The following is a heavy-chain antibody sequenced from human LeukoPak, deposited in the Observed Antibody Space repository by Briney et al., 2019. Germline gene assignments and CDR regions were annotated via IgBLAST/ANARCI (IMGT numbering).Heavy chain of an antibody. Sequence: GGSLRLSCAASGFTFSSYSMNWVRQAPGKGLEWVSSISSSTSYIYYADSVKGRFTISRDNAKNSLYLQMNSLRAEDTGVYYCARNVWGSYRDPNDYWGQGTLVTVSS. CDR1: GFTFSSYS. CDR2: ISSSTSYI. CDR3: ARNVWGSYRDPNDY. D-gene: IGHD3-16*02. V-gene: IGHV3-21*01. J-gene: IGHJ4*02.